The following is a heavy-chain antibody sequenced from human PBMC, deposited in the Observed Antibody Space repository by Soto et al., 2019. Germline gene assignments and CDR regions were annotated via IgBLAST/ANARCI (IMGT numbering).Heavy chain of an antibody. CDR1: GYTFTSYD. CDR2: MNPNSGNT. CDR3: ARVTMVRGILSHYYYGMDV. D-gene: IGHD3-10*01. J-gene: IGHJ6*02. Sequence: QVQLVQSGAEVKKPGASVKVSCKASGYTFTSYDINWVRQATGQGLEWMGWMNPNSGNTGYAQKFQGRVTMTRNTSISTAYRELSSLRSEDTAVYYCARVTMVRGILSHYYYGMDVWGQGTTVTVSS. V-gene: IGHV1-8*01.